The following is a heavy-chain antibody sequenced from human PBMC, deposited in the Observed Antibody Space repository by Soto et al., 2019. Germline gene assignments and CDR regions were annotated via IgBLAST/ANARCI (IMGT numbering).Heavy chain of an antibody. V-gene: IGHV1-18*01. Sequence: QVQLVQSGAEVKKPGASVKVSCKASGYTITSYGIGWVRQAPGQGLEWMGWISAYNGNTNYAQKLQGRVTMTTDTSTSTAYMELRSLRSDDTAVYYCASNYLYYYGSGNTNYYGMDVWGQGTTVTVSS. CDR2: ISAYNGNT. CDR1: GYTITSYG. D-gene: IGHD3-10*01. CDR3: ASNYLYYYGSGNTNYYGMDV. J-gene: IGHJ6*02.